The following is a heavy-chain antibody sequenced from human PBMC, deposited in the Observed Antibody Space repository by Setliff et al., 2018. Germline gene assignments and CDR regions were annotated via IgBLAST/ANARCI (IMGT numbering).Heavy chain of an antibody. CDR1: GDYISSQY. V-gene: IGHV4-4*07. CDR3: AREGEIWFGELLPWGMDV. D-gene: IGHD3-10*01. Sequence: SETLSLTCTVSGDYISSQYWSWIRQPAGKGLEWIGRIYTSGSTNYNPSLKSRVTISVDTSKNQFSLKLSSVTAADTAVYYCAREGEIWFGELLPWGMDVWGQGTTVTVSS. J-gene: IGHJ6*02. CDR2: IYTSGST.